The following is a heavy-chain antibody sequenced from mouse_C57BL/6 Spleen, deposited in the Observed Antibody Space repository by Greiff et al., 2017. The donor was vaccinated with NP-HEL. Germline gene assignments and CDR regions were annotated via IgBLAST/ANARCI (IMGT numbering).Heavy chain of an antibody. CDR1: GFSLTSYG. Sequence: VQLQQSGPGLVQPSQSLSITCTVSGFSLTSYGVHWVRQPPGKGLEWLGVIWSGGSTDYNAAFISRLSISKDNSKSQVFVKMNSLQADDTAIYYCAKNGNWDEGYYFDYWGQGTTLTVSS. CDR3: AKNGNWDEGYYFDY. J-gene: IGHJ2*01. CDR2: IWSGGST. D-gene: IGHD4-1*01. V-gene: IGHV2-4*01.